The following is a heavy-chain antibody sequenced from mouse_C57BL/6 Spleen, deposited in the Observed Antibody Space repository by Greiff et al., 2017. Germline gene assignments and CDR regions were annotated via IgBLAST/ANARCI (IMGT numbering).Heavy chain of an antibody. D-gene: IGHD2-4*01. CDR2: VYPGDGDT. Sequence: QVQLQQSGPELVKPGASVKISCKASGYAFSSSWMNWVKQRPGKGLEWIGRVYPGDGDTNYNGKFKGKATMTADESSSPAYMQLSSLTSEDSAVYFCARSRDYDYDEFAYWGQGTLVTVSA. J-gene: IGHJ3*01. V-gene: IGHV1-82*01. CDR1: GYAFSSSW. CDR3: ARSRDYDYDEFAY.